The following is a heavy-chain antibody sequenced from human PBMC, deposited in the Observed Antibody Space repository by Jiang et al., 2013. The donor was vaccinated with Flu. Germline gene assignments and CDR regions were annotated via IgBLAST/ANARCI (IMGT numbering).Heavy chain of an antibody. CDR3: ARDSDYGMDV. CDR2: LFYTDST. V-gene: IGHV4-59*01. Sequence: GSGLVKPSETLSLTCTVSGASMRGYYWSWIRQPPGKGLEWIGYLFYTDSTTYNPSLKSRVTISADRSRSQFSLKLSSVTAADTAIYFCARDSDYGMDVWGQGTTVTVSS. CDR1: GASMRGYY. J-gene: IGHJ6*02.